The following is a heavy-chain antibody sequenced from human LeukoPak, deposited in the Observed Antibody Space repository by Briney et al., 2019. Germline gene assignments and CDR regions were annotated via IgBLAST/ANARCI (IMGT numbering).Heavy chain of an antibody. CDR1: GYTFTGYY. V-gene: IGHV1-2*02. Sequence: EASVKVSCKASGYTFTGYYMHWVRQAPGQGLEWMGWINPNSGGTNYAQKFQGRVTMTRDTSISTAYMELSRLRSDDTAVYYCARVTGYVVEDYFDYWGQGTLVTVSS. J-gene: IGHJ4*02. CDR2: INPNSGGT. D-gene: IGHD2-15*01. CDR3: ARVTGYVVEDYFDY.